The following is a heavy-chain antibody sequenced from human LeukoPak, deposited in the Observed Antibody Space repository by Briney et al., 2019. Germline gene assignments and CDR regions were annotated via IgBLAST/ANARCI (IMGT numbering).Heavy chain of an antibody. D-gene: IGHD2-2*01. V-gene: IGHV3-21*01. CDR1: GFTFSSYS. Sequence: GGSLRLSCAASGFTFSSYSMNWVRQAPGKGLEWVSSISSSSSYIYYADSVKGRFTISRDNAKNSLYLQMNSLRAEDTAVYYCATEQTGPKGYCSSTSCYGEGGSWFDPWGQGTLVTVSS. CDR3: ATEQTGPKGYCSSTSCYGEGGSWFDP. J-gene: IGHJ5*02. CDR2: ISSSSSYI.